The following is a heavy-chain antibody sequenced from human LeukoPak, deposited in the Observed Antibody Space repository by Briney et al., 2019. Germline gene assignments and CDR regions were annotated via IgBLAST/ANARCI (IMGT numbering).Heavy chain of an antibody. D-gene: IGHD1-7*01. V-gene: IGHV1-2*06. Sequence: ASVKVSCKASGYTFTGYYMHWVRQAPGQGLEWMGRINPNSGGTNYAQKFQGRVTMSRDTSISTAYMELSRLRSDDTAVYYCAREQGNRITGTTGSDMDVWGQGTTVTVSS. J-gene: IGHJ6*02. CDR1: GYTFTGYY. CDR3: AREQGNRITGTTGSDMDV. CDR2: INPNSGGT.